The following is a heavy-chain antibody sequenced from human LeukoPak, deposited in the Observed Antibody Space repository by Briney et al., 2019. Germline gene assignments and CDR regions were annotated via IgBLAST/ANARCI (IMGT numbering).Heavy chain of an antibody. J-gene: IGHJ4*02. V-gene: IGHV1-2*02. CDR1: EYTFTGYY. CDR2: INPNSGGT. Sequence: ASVKVSCKASEYTFTGYYMHWVRQAPGQGLEWMGWINPNSGGTNPAQKFQGRVTMTRDTSISTAYMELSWLRSDDTAVYYCARGAYSSSWYTDKHFDYWGQGTLVTVSS. CDR3: ARGAYSSSWYTDKHFDY. D-gene: IGHD6-13*01.